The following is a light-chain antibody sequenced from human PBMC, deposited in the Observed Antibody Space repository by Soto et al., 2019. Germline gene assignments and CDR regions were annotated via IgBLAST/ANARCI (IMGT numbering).Light chain of an antibody. V-gene: IGLV2-14*01. CDR2: EVT. Sequence: QSVLTQPASVSGSLGQSINISCTGTSSDVGDYNYVSWYQQHPGKAPKVMIYEVTNRPSGVSDRFSASKSGNTASLTISGLQAEDEADYYCSSYTSSIPIFGGGTKLTVL. J-gene: IGLJ2*01. CDR3: SSYTSSIPI. CDR1: SSDVGDYNY.